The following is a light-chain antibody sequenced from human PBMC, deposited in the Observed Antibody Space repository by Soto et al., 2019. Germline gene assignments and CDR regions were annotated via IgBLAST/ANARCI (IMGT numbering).Light chain of an antibody. CDR3: QQFSSYPLT. Sequence: TQSPSSLSASVGDRVTITCRASQGIRNDLGWYQHKPGQAPRLLIYDSSNRATGIPARLSGSGSGTDFTLTISSLEPEDFAVYYCQQFSSYPLTFGGGTKVDIK. CDR2: DSS. CDR1: QGIRND. V-gene: IGKV3D-11*03. J-gene: IGKJ4*01.